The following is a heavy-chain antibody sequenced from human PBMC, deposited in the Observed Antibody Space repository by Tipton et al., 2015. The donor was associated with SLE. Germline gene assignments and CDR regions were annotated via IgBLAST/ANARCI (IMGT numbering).Heavy chain of an antibody. CDR2: IYYSGST. D-gene: IGHD3-22*01. Sequence: TLSLTCTVSGGSISSGDYYWSWIRQPPGKGLEWIGYIYYSGSTYYNPSLKSRVTISVDTSKNQFSLKLSSVTAADTAVYYCASITSGYYYGKYFQHWGQGTLVTVSS. V-gene: IGHV4-30-4*01. J-gene: IGHJ1*01. CDR1: GGSISSGDYY. CDR3: ASITSGYYYGKYFQH.